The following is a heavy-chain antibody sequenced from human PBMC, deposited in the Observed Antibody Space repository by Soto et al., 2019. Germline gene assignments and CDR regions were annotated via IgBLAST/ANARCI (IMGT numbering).Heavy chain of an antibody. J-gene: IGHJ3*02. Sequence: GGSLRLSCAASGFTVSSKYMSWVRQAPGKGLEWVSVIYTGGDTYYADSVKGRFTISRDNSKNTLYLQMSSLRAEDTAVYYCARVEYGAYVHVFDIWGRGTMVTVSS. CDR3: ARVEYGAYVHVFDI. D-gene: IGHD4-17*01. V-gene: IGHV3-66*01. CDR2: IYTGGDT. CDR1: GFTVSSKY.